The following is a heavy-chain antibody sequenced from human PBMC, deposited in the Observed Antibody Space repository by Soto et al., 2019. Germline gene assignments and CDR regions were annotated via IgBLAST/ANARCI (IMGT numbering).Heavy chain of an antibody. CDR1: GYTFTTYG. J-gene: IGHJ5*02. CDR2: ISAYNGNT. CDR3: AREPRFLEWNPYNWFDP. D-gene: IGHD3-3*01. V-gene: IGHV1-18*01. Sequence: ASVKVSFKASGYTFTTYGISWVRQAPGQGLEWMGWISAYNGNTNYAQKLQGRVTMTTDTSTSTAYMELRSLRSDDTAVYYCAREPRFLEWNPYNWFDPWGQGTLVTVSS.